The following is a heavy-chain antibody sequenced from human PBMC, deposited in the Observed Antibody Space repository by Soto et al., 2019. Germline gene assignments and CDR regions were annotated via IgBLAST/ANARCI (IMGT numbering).Heavy chain of an antibody. CDR2: ITGSGGDT. V-gene: IGHV3-23*01. CDR1: GFPFSDYA. J-gene: IGHJ4*02. CDR3: VKGSTTSRPYYFDY. D-gene: IGHD1-1*01. Sequence: EVQLLESGGGLVQPGGSLRLSCVVSGFPFSDYAMGWVRQAPGKGLEWVSAITGSGGDTYHADSVKGRFTISRDNSKNTRYLQMNSLRAEDTAIYYCVKGSTTSRPYYFDYWGQGTLVTVSS.